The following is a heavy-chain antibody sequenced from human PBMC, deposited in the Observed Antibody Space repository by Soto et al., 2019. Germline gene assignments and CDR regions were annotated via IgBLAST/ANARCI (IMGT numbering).Heavy chain of an antibody. J-gene: IGHJ3*02. Sequence: QVQLVQSGAEVKKPGSSVKVSCKASGGTFSSYTISWVRQAPGQGLEWMGRIIPILGIANYAQKFQGRVTITADKATSTAYMQQRSLRSEDTAVYYCAYNWDPFRAVAGETPNAFDIWGQGTMVTVSS. CDR1: GGTFSSYT. CDR2: IIPILGIA. CDR3: AYNWDPFRAVAGETPNAFDI. D-gene: IGHD6-19*01. V-gene: IGHV1-69*02.